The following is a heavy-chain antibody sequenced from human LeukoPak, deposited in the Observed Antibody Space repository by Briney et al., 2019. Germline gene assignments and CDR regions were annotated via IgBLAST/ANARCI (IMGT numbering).Heavy chain of an antibody. J-gene: IGHJ4*02. CDR1: GGSISRSSYT. CDR3: ARQDGGY. D-gene: IGHD3-10*01. Sequence: PSETLSLTCTVSGGSISRSSYTWGWIRQPPGKGLEWIGKIYNSGSTNYNPSLKSRVTISVDTSKNQFSLKLNSVTATDTAVYYCARQDGGYWGQGTLVTVSS. CDR2: IYNSGST. V-gene: IGHV4-39*01.